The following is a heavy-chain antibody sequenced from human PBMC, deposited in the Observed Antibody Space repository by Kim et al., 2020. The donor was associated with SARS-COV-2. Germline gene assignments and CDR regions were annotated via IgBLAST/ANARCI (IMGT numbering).Heavy chain of an antibody. CDR3: ARDPSLAADGTGYYYYYMDV. D-gene: IGHD6-13*01. CDR1: GGTFSSYA. J-gene: IGHJ6*03. V-gene: IGHV1-69*04. Sequence: SVKVSCKASGGTFSSYAISWVRQAPGQGLEWMGRIIPILGIANYAQKFQGRVTITTDKSTSTAYMELSSLRSEDTAVYYCARDPSLAADGTGYYYYYMDVWGKGTTVTVSS. CDR2: IIPILGIA.